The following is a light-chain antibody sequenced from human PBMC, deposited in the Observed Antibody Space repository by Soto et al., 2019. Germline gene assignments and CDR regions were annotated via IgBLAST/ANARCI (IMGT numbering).Light chain of an antibody. J-gene: IGKJ5*01. Sequence: IVLTQSLGTLSLSPDYRATHCCEASQSISGSYLASYQQKPGQALRLSFYGASSRAAAFPDRVSGSGSGADLTLSISRLEPEDFAVYYCQQYGTSITFGQGTRLEIK. V-gene: IGKV3-20*01. CDR1: QSISGSY. CDR3: QQYGTSIT. CDR2: GAS.